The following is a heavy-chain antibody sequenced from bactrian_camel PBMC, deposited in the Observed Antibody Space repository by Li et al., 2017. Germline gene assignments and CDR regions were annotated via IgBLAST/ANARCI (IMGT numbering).Heavy chain of an antibody. J-gene: IGHJ4*01. CDR3: ASDSACLPAAIATIDSVCDYNY. V-gene: IGHV3S9*01. CDR2: IESDGST. D-gene: IGHD4*01. Sequence: HVQLVESGGGSVQVGGSLRLSCVASGDTISRYCMGWFRQIPDKEREGVAGIESDGSTSYADSVKGRFTISQDNAKNTLYLQMDSLKPEDSAMYYCASDSACLPAAIATIDSVCDYNYSGQGTQVTVS. CDR1: GDTISRYC.